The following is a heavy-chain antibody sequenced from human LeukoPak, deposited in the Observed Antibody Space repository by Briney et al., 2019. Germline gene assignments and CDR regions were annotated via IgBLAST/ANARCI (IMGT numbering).Heavy chain of an antibody. V-gene: IGHV1-24*01. CDR3: ATDGVLWFREGYFDY. D-gene: IGHD3-10*01. CDR1: GYTLTELS. Sequence: ASVKVSCKASGYTLTELSMHWVRQAPGKGLEWMGGFDPEDGETIYVQKFKGRVTMTEDTSTSTAYMELSSLRSGDTAVYYCATDGVLWFREGYFDYWGQGTLVTVSS. CDR2: FDPEDGET. J-gene: IGHJ4*02.